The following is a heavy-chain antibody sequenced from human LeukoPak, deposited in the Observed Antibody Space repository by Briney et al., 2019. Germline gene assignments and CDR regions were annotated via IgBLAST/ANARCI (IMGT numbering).Heavy chain of an antibody. CDR1: GYTFTGYY. CDR2: INPNSGGT. V-gene: IGHV1-2*02. CDR3: ARGHSKRNVLRFLEWLLSYYFDY. D-gene: IGHD3-3*01. J-gene: IGHJ4*02. Sequence: ASVKVSCKASGYTFTGYYMHWVRQAPGQGLEWMGWINPNSGGTNYAQKFQGRVTMTRDTSIGTAYMELSSLRSEDTAVYYCARGHSKRNVLRFLEWLLSYYFDYWGQGALVTVSS.